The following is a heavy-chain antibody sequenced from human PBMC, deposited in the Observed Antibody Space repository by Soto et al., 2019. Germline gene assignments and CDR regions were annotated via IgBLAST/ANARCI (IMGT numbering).Heavy chain of an antibody. J-gene: IGHJ4*02. Sequence: PGGSLRLCCAASGFTFSNYWRHLVRRAPGKGLVLLSRIHNDGSDITYADSVNGRFTFSRDNAKSTLYLQMNSLTAEDPAVYYCVRGSGGPEFWGQGTVVT. CDR1: GFTFSNYW. V-gene: IGHV3-74*03. CDR2: IHNDGSDI. CDR3: VRGSGGPEF.